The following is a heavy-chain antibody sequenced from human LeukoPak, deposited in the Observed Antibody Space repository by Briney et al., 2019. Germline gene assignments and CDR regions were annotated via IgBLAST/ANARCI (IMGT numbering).Heavy chain of an antibody. CDR1: GYTFTNYY. CDR2: IKPSGGGT. CDR3: ARDHFDSSGYYYLLGYFEH. Sequence: ASVKVSCKASGYTFTNYYVHWVRQAPGQGLEWMGIIKPSGGGTSYALKFQGRVTMTRDTSTSTAYMELSSLRSEGTAVYYCARDHFDSSGYYYLLGYFEHWGQGTLVTVSS. D-gene: IGHD3-22*01. J-gene: IGHJ1*01. V-gene: IGHV1-46*01.